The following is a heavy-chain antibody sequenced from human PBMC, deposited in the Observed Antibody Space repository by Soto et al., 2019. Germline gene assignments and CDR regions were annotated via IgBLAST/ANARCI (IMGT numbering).Heavy chain of an antibody. D-gene: IGHD2-15*01. CDR3: AGSNNHLGHCSGGSCSYYYGMDV. V-gene: IGHV4-4*02. CDR2: IYHSGST. CDR1: GGSISSSNW. J-gene: IGHJ6*02. Sequence: SETLSLTCAVSGGSISSSNWWSWVRQPPGKGLEWIGEIYHSGSTNYNPSLKSRVTISVDKSKNQFSLKLSSVTAADTAVYYCAGSNNHLGHCSGGSCSYYYGMDVWGQGTTVTVSS.